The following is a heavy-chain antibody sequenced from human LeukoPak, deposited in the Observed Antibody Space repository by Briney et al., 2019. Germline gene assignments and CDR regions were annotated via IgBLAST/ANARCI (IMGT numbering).Heavy chain of an antibody. J-gene: IGHJ2*01. CDR2: IYYSGST. Sequence: PSETLSLTCTVSGGSISSYYWSWIRQPPGKGLEWIGYIYYSGSTNYNPSLKSRVTISVDTSKNQFSLKLSSVTAADTAVYYCARDPSWYFDLWGRGTLVTVSS. CDR1: GGSISSYY. V-gene: IGHV4-59*01. CDR3: ARDPSWYFDL.